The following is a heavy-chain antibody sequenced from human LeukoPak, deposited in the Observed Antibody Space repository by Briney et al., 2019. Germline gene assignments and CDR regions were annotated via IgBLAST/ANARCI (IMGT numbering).Heavy chain of an antibody. CDR3: ARAIPYNWFDP. J-gene: IGHJ5*02. V-gene: IGHV4-59*01. D-gene: IGHD2-2*02. CDR1: GGSISSYY. CDR2: IYYSGST. Sequence: PSETLSLTCTVSGGSISSYYWSWIRQPPGKGLEWIGYIYYSGSTNYNPSLKSRVTISVDTSKHQFSLKLSSVTAAHTAVYYCARAIPYNWFDPWGQGTLVTVSS.